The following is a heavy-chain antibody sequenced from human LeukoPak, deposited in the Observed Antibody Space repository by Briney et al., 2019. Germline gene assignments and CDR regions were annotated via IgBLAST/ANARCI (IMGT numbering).Heavy chain of an antibody. Sequence: GGSLRLSCAASGFTFSSYAMSWVRQTPGKGLEWVSAISGSGGSTYYADPVKRRFTISRDNSKNMPYLQMNSLGAEDMAVYYCAKGGHYYYYYGMDVWGQGTTVTVSS. CDR1: GFTFSSYA. V-gene: IGHV3-23*01. CDR2: ISGSGGST. J-gene: IGHJ6*02. CDR3: AKGGHYYYYYGMDV. D-gene: IGHD3-16*01.